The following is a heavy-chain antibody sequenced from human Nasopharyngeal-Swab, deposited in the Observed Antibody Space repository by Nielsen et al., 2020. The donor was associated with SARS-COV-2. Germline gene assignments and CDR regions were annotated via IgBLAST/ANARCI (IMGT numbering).Heavy chain of an antibody. Sequence: GGSLRLSCAASGFTFSSYWMHWVRQAPGNGLVWVSRINSDGSSTSYADSVKGRFTISRDNAKNSLSLQMNSLRAEDTAVYYCARGDCSTSSCLLGFDYWGQGTVVTVSS. CDR2: INSDGSST. V-gene: IGHV3-74*01. D-gene: IGHD2-2*01. J-gene: IGHJ4*02. CDR3: ARGDCSTSSCLLGFDY. CDR1: GFTFSSYW.